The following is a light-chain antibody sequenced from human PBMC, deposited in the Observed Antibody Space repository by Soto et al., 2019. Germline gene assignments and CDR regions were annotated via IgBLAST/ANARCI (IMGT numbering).Light chain of an antibody. J-gene: IGKJ5*01. V-gene: IGKV3-20*01. Sequence: EIVLTQYPDNLSLSPGERATLSCRASQRISSYLVWYQQKPGQPPRLLIYGASSRATGIPNRFSGSRSGTDFTLTISRLEPEDFALYYCQQFGQSPISFGQGTRLEIK. CDR3: QQFGQSPIS. CDR1: QRISSY. CDR2: GAS.